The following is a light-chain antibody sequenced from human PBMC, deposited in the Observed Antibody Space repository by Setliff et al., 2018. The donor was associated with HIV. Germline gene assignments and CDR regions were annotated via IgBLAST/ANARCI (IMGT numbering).Light chain of an antibody. V-gene: IGLV2-14*03. CDR3: SSYSINNLDV. J-gene: IGLJ1*01. Sequence: QSALTQPASVSGSPGQSITISCIGTSSDVGGYDFVSWYQQHPGKAPKVMIYNVDKRPSGVSNRFSGSKSGNTASLTISGLQTEDEADYYCSSYSINNLDVFATGTKVTVL. CDR1: SSDVGGYDF. CDR2: NVD.